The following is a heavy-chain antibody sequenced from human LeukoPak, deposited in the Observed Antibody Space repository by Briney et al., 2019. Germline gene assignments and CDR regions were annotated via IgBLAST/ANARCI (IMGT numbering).Heavy chain of an antibody. CDR3: AKDGAAMADYYYYGMDV. J-gene: IGHJ6*02. D-gene: IGHD5-18*01. CDR1: GFTFSSYA. Sequence: GGSLRLSCAASGFTFSSYAMSWVRQAPGKGLEWVSAISGSGGSTYYADSVKGRFTISRDNSKKTLYLQMNSLRAEDTAVYYCAKDGAAMADYYYYGMDVWGQGTTVTVSS. CDR2: ISGSGGST. V-gene: IGHV3-23*01.